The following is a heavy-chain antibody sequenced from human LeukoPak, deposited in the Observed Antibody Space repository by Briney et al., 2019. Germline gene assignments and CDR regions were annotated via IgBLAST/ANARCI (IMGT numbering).Heavy chain of an antibody. CDR3: ARDANYYDSSGYSTSSFDY. D-gene: IGHD3-22*01. Sequence: GGSLRLSCAASGFTFSSYAMHWVRQAPGKGLEYVSAISSNGGSTYYANSVKGRFTISRGNSKNTLYLQMGSLRAEDMAVYYCARDANYYDSSGYSTSSFDYWGQGTLVTVSS. J-gene: IGHJ4*02. CDR1: GFTFSSYA. V-gene: IGHV3-64*01. CDR2: ISSNGGST.